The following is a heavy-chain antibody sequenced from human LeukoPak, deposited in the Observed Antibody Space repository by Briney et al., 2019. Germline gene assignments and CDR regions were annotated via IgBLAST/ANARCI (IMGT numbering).Heavy chain of an antibody. Sequence: GGSLRLSCAASGFTFTTYAMTWVRRAPGKGLEWVSAISGSGDATYYADSVKGQFTISRDNSENTVYLQVSSLRAEDTAVYYCARLSGTSGTTSRVLHYWGQGALVTVSS. D-gene: IGHD1-1*01. CDR1: GFTFTTYA. V-gene: IGHV3-23*01. CDR2: ISGSGDAT. CDR3: ARLSGTSGTTSRVLHY. J-gene: IGHJ4*02.